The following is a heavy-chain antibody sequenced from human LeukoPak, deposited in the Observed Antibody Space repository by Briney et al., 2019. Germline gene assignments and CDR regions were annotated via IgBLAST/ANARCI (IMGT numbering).Heavy chain of an antibody. J-gene: IGHJ6*02. Sequence: GGSLRLSCAASGFTFSDCNMNWVRQAPGKGLEWVSYITDSGNTIHYADSVKGRFTISRGNAKNSLYLQMNSLRAEDTAVYYCARSIGVTGGGVDVWGQGTPVTVSS. D-gene: IGHD4-23*01. CDR3: ARSIGVTGGGVDV. V-gene: IGHV3-11*01. CDR1: GFTFSDCN. CDR2: ITDSGNTI.